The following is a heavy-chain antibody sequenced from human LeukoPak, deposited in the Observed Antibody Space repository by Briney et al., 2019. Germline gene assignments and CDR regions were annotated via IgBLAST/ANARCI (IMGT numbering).Heavy chain of an antibody. Sequence: PSETLSLTCTVSGGSISSYYWSWIRQPPGKGLEWIGYIYYSGSTNYNPSLKSRVTISVDTSKNQFSLKLSSVTAADTAVYYCARVWGSYPLDAFDIWGQGTMVTVSS. CDR2: IYYSGST. CDR1: GGSISSYY. V-gene: IGHV4-59*01. D-gene: IGHD3-16*02. CDR3: ARVWGSYPLDAFDI. J-gene: IGHJ3*02.